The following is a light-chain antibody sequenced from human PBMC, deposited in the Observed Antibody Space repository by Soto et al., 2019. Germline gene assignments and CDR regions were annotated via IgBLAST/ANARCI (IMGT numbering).Light chain of an antibody. J-gene: IGKJ2*01. Sequence: DIQMTQSPSSLSASVGDRVTITCRASQAIRNDVGWYQQKPGKDPKRLIYVASRLESGVPSRFSGSGFGTEFTLTISGLQPEDFATYFCQQFYYYPHTFGQGTKLEV. CDR2: VAS. CDR3: QQFYYYPHT. CDR1: QAIRND. V-gene: IGKV1-17*01.